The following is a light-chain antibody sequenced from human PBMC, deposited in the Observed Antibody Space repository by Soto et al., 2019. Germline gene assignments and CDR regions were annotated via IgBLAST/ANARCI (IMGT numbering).Light chain of an antibody. CDR2: DVV. CDR3: SSYTSGTADV. Sequence: QSVLAQPASVSGSPGQSITISCTGTSSDIGGYDFVSWYQQHPGRAPKLMIYDVVNRPSGVSDRFSGSKSGNTASLTISGLQAEDEADYHCSSYTSGTADVLGTGTKVTVL. J-gene: IGLJ1*01. V-gene: IGLV2-14*01. CDR1: SSDIGGYDF.